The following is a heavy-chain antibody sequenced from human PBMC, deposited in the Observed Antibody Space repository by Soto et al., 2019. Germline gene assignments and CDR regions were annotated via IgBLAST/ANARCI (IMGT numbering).Heavy chain of an antibody. Sequence: PRESLRISCKGSGYTFTNYWTGWVRQVPGKGLEWMGIIYPGDSDTKYNPSFQGQVTISADKSITTTYLRWTSLKASDTAIYYCAASIFYYGMDVWGQGTTVTGSS. V-gene: IGHV5-51*01. CDR2: IYPGDSDT. CDR3: AASIFYYGMDV. CDR1: GYTFTNYW. J-gene: IGHJ6*02.